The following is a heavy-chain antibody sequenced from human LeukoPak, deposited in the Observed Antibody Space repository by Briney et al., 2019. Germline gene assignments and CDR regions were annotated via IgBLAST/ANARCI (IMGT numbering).Heavy chain of an antibody. Sequence: SVKVSCKASGGTFSSYAISWVRQAPGHGLEWMGGIIPIFGTANYAQKFQGRVTITADESTSTAYMELSSLRSEDTAVYYCARDEAYYYGSGSYWYGMDVWGKGTTVTVSS. CDR1: GGTFSSYA. J-gene: IGHJ6*04. D-gene: IGHD3-10*01. V-gene: IGHV1-69*01. CDR3: ARDEAYYYGSGSYWYGMDV. CDR2: IIPIFGTA.